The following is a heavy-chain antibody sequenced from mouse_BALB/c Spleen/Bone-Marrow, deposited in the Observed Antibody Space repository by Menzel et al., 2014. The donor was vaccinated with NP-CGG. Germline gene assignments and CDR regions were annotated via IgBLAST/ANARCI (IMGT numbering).Heavy chain of an antibody. J-gene: IGHJ2*01. CDR3: TRGGNWDDFDY. Sequence: EVQLQESGGGLVQPGGSRKLSCAASGFTFSSFGMHWVRQAPEKGLEWVAYISSGSSTIFYADTLKGRFTASRDNLKNSLLLQKTSLRSEGTAMYYCTRGGNWDDFDYWGQGTTLTVSS. CDR2: ISSGSSTI. V-gene: IGHV5-17*02. CDR1: GFTFSSFG. D-gene: IGHD4-1*01.